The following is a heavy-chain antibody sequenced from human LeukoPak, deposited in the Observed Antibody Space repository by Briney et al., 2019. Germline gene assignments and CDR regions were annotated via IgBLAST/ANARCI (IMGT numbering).Heavy chain of an antibody. CDR2: ISSSSSTI. D-gene: IGHD3-22*01. CDR1: GFTFSSYS. J-gene: IGHJ4*02. V-gene: IGHV3-48*04. Sequence: PGGSLRLSCAASGFTFSSYSMNWVRQAPGKGLEWVSSISSSSSTIYYADSVKGRFTISRDNAKNSLYLQMNSLRAEDTAVYYCARDALYYYDSSGYPRFDYWGQGTLVTVSS. CDR3: ARDALYYYDSSGYPRFDY.